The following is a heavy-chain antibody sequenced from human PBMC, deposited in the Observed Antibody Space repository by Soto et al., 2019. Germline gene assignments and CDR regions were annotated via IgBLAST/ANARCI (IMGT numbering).Heavy chain of an antibody. J-gene: IGHJ1*01. CDR3: ARTPYYYDSSGYYEYFQH. Sequence: SETLSLTCTVSGGSISSGDYYWSWIRQPPGKGLEWIGYIYYSGSTYYNPSLKSRVTISVDTSKNQFSLKLSSVTAADTAVYYCARTPYYYDSSGYYEYFQHWGQGTLVT. CDR2: IYYSGST. CDR1: GGSISSGDYY. V-gene: IGHV4-30-4*01. D-gene: IGHD3-22*01.